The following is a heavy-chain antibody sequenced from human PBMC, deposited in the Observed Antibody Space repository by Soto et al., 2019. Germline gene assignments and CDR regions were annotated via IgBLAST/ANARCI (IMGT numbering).Heavy chain of an antibody. CDR2: IYYSGST. CDR3: ARGQWARGDYGMDV. Sequence: SETLSLTCTVYGGSISSGGYYWSWIRQHPGKGLEWIGYIYYSGSTYYNPSLKSRVTISVDTSKNQFSLKLSSVTAADTAVYYCARGQWARGDYGMDVWGQGTTVTVSS. J-gene: IGHJ6*02. D-gene: IGHD1-26*01. V-gene: IGHV4-31*03. CDR1: GGSISSGGYY.